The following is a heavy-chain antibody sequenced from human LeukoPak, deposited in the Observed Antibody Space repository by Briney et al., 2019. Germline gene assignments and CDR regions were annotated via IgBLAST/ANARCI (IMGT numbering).Heavy chain of an antibody. V-gene: IGHV4-4*07. J-gene: IGHJ5*02. CDR1: GGSISSYY. CDR2: IYTSGST. CDR3: ARENPYSSSGDWFDP. Sequence: SETLSLTCTVSGGSISSYYWSWIRQPAGKGLEWIGRIYTSGSTNYNPSLKSRVTMSVDTSKNQFSLKLSSVTAADTAVYYCARENPYSSSGDWFDPWGQGTLVTVSS. D-gene: IGHD6-6*01.